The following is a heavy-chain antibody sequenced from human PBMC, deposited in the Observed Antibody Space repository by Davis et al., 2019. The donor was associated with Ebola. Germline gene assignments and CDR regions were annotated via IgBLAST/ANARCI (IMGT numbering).Heavy chain of an antibody. J-gene: IGHJ4*02. V-gene: IGHV3-30*03. Sequence: PGGSLRLSCAASGFTFSSYGMHWVRQAPGKGLEWVAVISYDGSNKYYADSVKGRFTISRDNSKNTLYLQMNSLRDEDTAVYYCARVPIVATIRADYWGQGTLVTVSS. CDR2: ISYDGSNK. CDR3: ARVPIVATIRADY. CDR1: GFTFSSYG. D-gene: IGHD5-12*01.